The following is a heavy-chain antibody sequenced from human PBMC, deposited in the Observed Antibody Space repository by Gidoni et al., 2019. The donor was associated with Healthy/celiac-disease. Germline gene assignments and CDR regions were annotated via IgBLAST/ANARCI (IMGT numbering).Heavy chain of an antibody. J-gene: IGHJ6*02. CDR3: ARGPVYGSGKYYGMDV. Sequence: EVQLVESGGGLVQPGGSLRLSCAASGFTFNNYWMHWVRQAPGKGLAWVSRINSDESTTTYADAVKGRFTISRDNAKNTLYLQMNSLRAEDTAVYYCARGPVYGSGKYYGMDVWGQGTTVTVSS. D-gene: IGHD3-10*01. V-gene: IGHV3-74*01. CDR1: GFTFNNYW. CDR2: INSDESTT.